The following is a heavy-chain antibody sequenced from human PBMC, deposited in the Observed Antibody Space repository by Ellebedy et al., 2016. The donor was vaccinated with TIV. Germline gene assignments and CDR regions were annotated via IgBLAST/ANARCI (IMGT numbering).Heavy chain of an antibody. D-gene: IGHD6-19*01. J-gene: IGHJ4*02. CDR1: GFTFSNYA. Sequence: GESLKISCAASGFTFSNYAMSWVRQAPGKGLEWVSAISGSGVTTYYADSVKGRFSISRDSSKNTLYLQMNTLRAEDTAVYYCAKRPQPGFSVAGTFDYWGQGTLVTVSS. CDR3: AKRPQPGFSVAGTFDY. CDR2: ISGSGVTT. V-gene: IGHV3-23*01.